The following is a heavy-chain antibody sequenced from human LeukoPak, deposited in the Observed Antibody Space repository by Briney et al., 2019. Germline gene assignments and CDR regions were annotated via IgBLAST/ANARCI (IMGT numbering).Heavy chain of an antibody. J-gene: IGHJ4*02. V-gene: IGHV4-59*08. Sequence: PSETLSLTCTVSGGSISSYYWSWIRQPPGKGLEWIGYIYYSGSTNYNPSLKSRVTISVDTSKNQFSLKLSSVTAAGTAVYYCARIHWGYFDYWGQGTLVTVSS. CDR2: IYYSGST. D-gene: IGHD7-27*01. CDR3: ARIHWGYFDY. CDR1: GGSISSYY.